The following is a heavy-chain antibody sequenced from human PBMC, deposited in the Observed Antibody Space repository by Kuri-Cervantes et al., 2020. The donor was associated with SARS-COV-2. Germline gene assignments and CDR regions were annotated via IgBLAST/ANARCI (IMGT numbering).Heavy chain of an antibody. V-gene: IGHV4-59*12. J-gene: IGHJ6*03. D-gene: IGHD3-22*01. CDR3: ARVSINHYYDRSGYYLDV. CDR1: GGSISSYY. CDR2: IYYSGDS. Sequence: SETLTLTCTVSGGSISSYYWSWIRQPPGKGLEWIGSIYYSGDSDRNPALKSRVTISVDTSKSQFSLSLSSVTAADTALYYCARVSINHYYDRSGYYLDVWGKGTTVTVSS.